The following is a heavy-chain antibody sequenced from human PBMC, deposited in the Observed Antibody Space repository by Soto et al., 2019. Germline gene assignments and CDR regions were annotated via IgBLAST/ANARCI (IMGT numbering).Heavy chain of an antibody. CDR1: GGSISSGGYS. CDR3: ARVRDFDWLSDYNWFDP. J-gene: IGHJ5*02. D-gene: IGHD3-9*01. Sequence: SETLSLTCAVSGGSISSGGYSWSWIRQPPGKGLEWIGYIYHSGSTYYNPSLKSRVTISVDRSKNQFSLKLSSVTAADTAVYYCARVRDFDWLSDYNWFDPWGQGTLVTVSS. CDR2: IYHSGST. V-gene: IGHV4-30-2*01.